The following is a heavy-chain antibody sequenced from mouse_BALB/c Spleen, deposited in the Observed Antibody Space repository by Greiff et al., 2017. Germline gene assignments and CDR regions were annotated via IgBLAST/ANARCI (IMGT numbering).Heavy chain of an antibody. D-gene: IGHD2-4*01. Sequence: DVKLVESGGGLVQPGGSRTLSCAASGFTFSSFGMHWVRQAPEKGLEWVAYISSGSSTIYYADTVKGRFTISRDNPKNTLFLQKTSLRSEDTAMHYCARYDYDGIYYAMDYWGQGTSVTVSS. CDR1: GFTFSSFG. V-gene: IGHV5-17*02. CDR3: ARYDYDGIYYAMDY. CDR2: ISSGSSTI. J-gene: IGHJ4*01.